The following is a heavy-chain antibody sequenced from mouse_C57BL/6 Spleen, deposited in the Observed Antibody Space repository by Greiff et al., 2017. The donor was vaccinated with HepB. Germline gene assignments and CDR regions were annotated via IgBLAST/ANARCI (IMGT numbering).Heavy chain of an antibody. Sequence: DVQLQESGPELVKPGASVKIPCKASGYTFTDYNMDWVKQSHGKSLEWIGDINPNNGGTIYNQKFKGKATLTVDKSSSTAYMELRSLTSEDTAVYYCARRYYGSYWYFDVWGTGTTVTVSS. CDR2: INPNNGGT. V-gene: IGHV1-18*01. J-gene: IGHJ1*03. D-gene: IGHD1-1*01. CDR3: ARRYYGSYWYFDV. CDR1: GYTFTDYN.